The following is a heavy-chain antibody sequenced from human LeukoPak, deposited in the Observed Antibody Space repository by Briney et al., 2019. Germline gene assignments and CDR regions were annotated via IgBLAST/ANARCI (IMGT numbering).Heavy chain of an antibody. CDR3: AKGLFGSGSRRAFDY. CDR1: GYTVTSYD. CDR2: MNPNSGHT. Sequence: GASVKVSCKGSGYTVTSYDINWVRQATGQGRGGVGWMNPNSGHTGYAQKFQGRVSMTRNTSISTAYMELSSLRFEAPAVYYCAKGLFGSGSRRAFDYWGQGTLVTVSS. D-gene: IGHD6-19*01. V-gene: IGHV1-8*01. J-gene: IGHJ4*02.